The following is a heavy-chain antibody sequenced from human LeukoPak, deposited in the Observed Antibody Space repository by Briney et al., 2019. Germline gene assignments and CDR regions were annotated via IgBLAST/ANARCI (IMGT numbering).Heavy chain of an antibody. J-gene: IGHJ4*02. CDR1: GFTFSSYA. Sequence: QSGGSLRLSCAASGFTFSSYAMSWVRQAPGKGLEWVSAISGSGGATYYADSVKGRFTTSRDDPHNTLYLQMNSLRAEDTAVYFCARGGVDYYGSGTYYLMYYFDYWGQGALVTVSS. CDR2: ISGSGGAT. D-gene: IGHD3-10*01. CDR3: ARGGVDYYGSGTYYLMYYFDY. V-gene: IGHV3-23*01.